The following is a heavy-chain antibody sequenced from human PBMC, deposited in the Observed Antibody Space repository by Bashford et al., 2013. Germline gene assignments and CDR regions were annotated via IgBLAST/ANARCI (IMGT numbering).Heavy chain of an antibody. D-gene: IGHD3-22*01. V-gene: IGHV1-3*01. J-gene: IGHJ4*02. CDR2: INGGTGDT. Sequence: WVRQAPGQGLEWMGWINGGTGDTRYSKKFQGRVTFTRDTSVSTAYIELSSLTSEDTAVYYCARTGISGYYSDSWGQGALVHRLL. CDR3: ARTGISGYYSDS.